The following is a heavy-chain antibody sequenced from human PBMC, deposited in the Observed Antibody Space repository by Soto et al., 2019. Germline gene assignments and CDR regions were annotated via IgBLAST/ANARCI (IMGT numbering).Heavy chain of an antibody. CDR1: GFTFSNAW. Sequence: EVQLVESGGGLVQPGGSLRLSCAASGFTFSNAWMSWVRQAPGKGLEWVGRIKSKTDGGTTDYAAPVKGRFTISRDDSKNTLYLQMNSLKTEDTAVYYCTTINYDYIWGSFGYWGQGTLVTVSS. D-gene: IGHD3-16*01. J-gene: IGHJ4*02. CDR3: TTINYDYIWGSFGY. CDR2: IKSKTDGGTT. V-gene: IGHV3-15*01.